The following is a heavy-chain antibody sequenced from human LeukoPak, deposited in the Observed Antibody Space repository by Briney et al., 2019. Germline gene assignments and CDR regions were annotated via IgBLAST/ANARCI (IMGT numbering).Heavy chain of an antibody. CDR3: AKDISSYSGSYLYPGYYYYYYGMDV. Sequence: GGYLRLSCAASAFTFYDYDMHWVRQAPGQGLEWVSLISGDGGSTYYADSVKGRFTMSRDNSKNSLYVQMNSLRSEDTALYYCAKDISSYSGSYLYPGYYYYYYGMDVWGQGTTVTVSS. CDR1: AFTFYDYD. V-gene: IGHV3-43*02. D-gene: IGHD1-26*01. CDR2: ISGDGGST. J-gene: IGHJ6*02.